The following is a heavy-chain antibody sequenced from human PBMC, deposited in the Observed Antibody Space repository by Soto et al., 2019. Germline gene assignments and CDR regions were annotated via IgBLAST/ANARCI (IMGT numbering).Heavy chain of an antibody. Sequence: GGSLRLSCAASGFTFSNAWMSWVRQAPGKGLEWVGRIKSKTDGGTTDYAAPVKGRFTISRDDSKNTLYLQMNSLKTEDTAVYYCTTDSPYYDFWSGEDAFDIWGQGTMVTVSS. CDR1: GFTFSNAW. J-gene: IGHJ3*02. D-gene: IGHD3-3*01. CDR2: IKSKTDGGTT. V-gene: IGHV3-15*01. CDR3: TTDSPYYDFWSGEDAFDI.